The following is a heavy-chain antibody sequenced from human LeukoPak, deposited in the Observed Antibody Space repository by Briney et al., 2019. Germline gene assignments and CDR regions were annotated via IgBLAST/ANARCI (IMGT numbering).Heavy chain of an antibody. D-gene: IGHD4-23*01. CDR3: AKRLLVDYGGPGDYFDY. CDR2: ISGSGGST. V-gene: IGHV3-23*01. Sequence: PGGSLRLSCAASGFTFSSYAMSWVRQAPGKGLEWVSAISGSGGSTNYADSVKGRFTISRDNSKNTLYLQMNSLRAEDTAVYYCAKRLLVDYGGPGDYFDYWGQGTLVTVSS. CDR1: GFTFSSYA. J-gene: IGHJ4*02.